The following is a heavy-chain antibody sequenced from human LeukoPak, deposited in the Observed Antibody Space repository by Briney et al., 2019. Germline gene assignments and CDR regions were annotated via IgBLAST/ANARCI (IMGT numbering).Heavy chain of an antibody. CDR1: GLTFSNYW. CDR3: ARRYCSGGACYVDY. CDR2: ITSDGSST. Sequence: GGSLRLSCAASGLTFSNYWMHWVRQAPGKGLVWVSRITSDGSSTNYADSVKGRFTISRDNAKSTLYLQMNGLRAEDTAVYYCARRYCSGGACYVDYWGQGTLVTVSS. D-gene: IGHD2-15*01. J-gene: IGHJ4*02. V-gene: IGHV3-74*01.